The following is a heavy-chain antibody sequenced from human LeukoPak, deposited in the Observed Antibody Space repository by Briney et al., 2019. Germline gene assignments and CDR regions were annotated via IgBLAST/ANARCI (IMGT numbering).Heavy chain of an antibody. CDR1: GFSFSDAW. J-gene: IGHJ6*02. CDR2: INHNGNVN. Sequence: GRSLRLSCAASGFSFSDAWMNWAHQAPGKGLEWVASINHNGNVNYYVDSVKGRFTISRDNAKNSLYLQMSNLRAEDTAVYFCARGGGLDVWGQGATVTVSS. CDR3: ARGGGLDV. V-gene: IGHV3-7*03. D-gene: IGHD3-16*01.